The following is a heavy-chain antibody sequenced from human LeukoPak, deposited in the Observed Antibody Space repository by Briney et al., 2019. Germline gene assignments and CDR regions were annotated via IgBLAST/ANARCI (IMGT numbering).Heavy chain of an antibody. CDR2: VYTGGST. Sequence: SETLSLTCTVSGASISSYWWSWIRQSAGKGLEWIGRVYTGGSTTYNPSLRSRVTMSVDTAKNQLSLKLSSVTAADTAIYYCAGLYVWGKGTTVTVSS. CDR1: GASISSYW. J-gene: IGHJ6*04. V-gene: IGHV4-4*07. CDR3: AGLYV.